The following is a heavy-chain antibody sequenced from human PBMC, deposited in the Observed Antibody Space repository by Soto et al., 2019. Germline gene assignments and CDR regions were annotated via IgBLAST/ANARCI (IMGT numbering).Heavy chain of an antibody. CDR2: ISSNGNT. D-gene: IGHD6-19*01. J-gene: IGHJ4*02. CDR3: AREVWVAGLLYYFDF. V-gene: IGHV4-4*07. CDR1: DGSISGNF. Sequence: SETLSLTCTVSDGSISGNFLTWIRQPAGKGLEWIGRISSNGNTDYNPSLKSRVTMSIDTSKNHFSLDLISVTASDTAISYCAREVWVAGLLYYFDFWGQGTLVTVSS.